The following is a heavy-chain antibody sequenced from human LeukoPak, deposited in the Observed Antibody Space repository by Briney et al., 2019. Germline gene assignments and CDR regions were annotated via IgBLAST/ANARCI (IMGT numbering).Heavy chain of an antibody. D-gene: IGHD3-10*02. CDR3: AKAPPLFLVDY. CDR2: IKQDGSEK. CDR1: GFTFSSYW. V-gene: IGHV3-7*01. Sequence: GGSLRLSCAASGFTFSSYWMSWVRQAPGKGLEWVANIKQDGSEKYYVDSVKGRFTISRDNAKNSLYLQMNSLRAEDTAVYYCAKAPPLFLVDYWGQGTLVTVSS. J-gene: IGHJ4*02.